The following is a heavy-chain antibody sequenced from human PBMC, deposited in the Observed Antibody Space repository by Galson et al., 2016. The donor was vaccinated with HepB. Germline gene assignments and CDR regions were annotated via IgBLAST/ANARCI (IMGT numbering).Heavy chain of an antibody. CDR2: IRGKTYGGTT. Sequence: SLRLSCAASGLNFGDYAMSWFRQAPGKGLEWVGFIRGKTYGGTTEYAASVKGRSTISRDDSKSIAYLKINSLKNEDTAMYYCTRVRSRLAVPPHQYWGQGTLVTVSS. V-gene: IGHV3-49*03. CDR3: TRVRSRLAVPPHQY. CDR1: GLNFGDYA. D-gene: IGHD6-19*01. J-gene: IGHJ4*02.